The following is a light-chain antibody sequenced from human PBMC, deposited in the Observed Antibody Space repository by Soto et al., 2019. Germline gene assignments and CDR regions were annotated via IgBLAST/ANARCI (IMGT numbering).Light chain of an antibody. CDR1: SSDVGGYNF. Sequence: HSALTQPPSASGSPGQSVTISCTGTSSDVGGYNFVSWYQQHPGKAPKLMIYEVTKRPSGVPDRFSGSKSGNTASLTVSGLQAEDEADYYCSSYAGSNSRYVFGTGTKVTVL. CDR3: SSYAGSNSRYV. V-gene: IGLV2-8*01. J-gene: IGLJ1*01. CDR2: EVT.